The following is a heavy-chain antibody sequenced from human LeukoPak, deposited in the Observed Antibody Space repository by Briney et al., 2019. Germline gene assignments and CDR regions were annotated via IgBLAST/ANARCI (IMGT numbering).Heavy chain of an antibody. Sequence: GGSLRLSCAASGFTFSSYEMNWVRQAPGKGLEWLSYISSSGTTKYYADSVKGRFTISRDNGKNSLYLQMNSLRAEDTAVYYCARGSYSSGYYFDYWGQGTLVTVSS. D-gene: IGHD6-19*01. J-gene: IGHJ4*02. V-gene: IGHV3-48*03. CDR1: GFTFSSYE. CDR3: ARGSYSSGYYFDY. CDR2: ISSSGTTK.